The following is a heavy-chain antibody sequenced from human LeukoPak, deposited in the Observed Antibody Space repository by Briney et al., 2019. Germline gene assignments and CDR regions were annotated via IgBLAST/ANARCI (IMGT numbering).Heavy chain of an antibody. D-gene: IGHD1-26*01. J-gene: IGHJ3*02. CDR3: ARDGSYLAFDI. CDR2: VSSSSTTI. V-gene: IGHV3-48*01. Sequence: GGSLRLSCAASRFTFSNYNMNWVRQAPGKGLEWISYVSSSSTTIYYADSVRGRFTISRDNAKNSLYLQMNSLRAEDTAVYYCARDGSYLAFDIWGQGTKVTVSS. CDR1: RFTFSNYN.